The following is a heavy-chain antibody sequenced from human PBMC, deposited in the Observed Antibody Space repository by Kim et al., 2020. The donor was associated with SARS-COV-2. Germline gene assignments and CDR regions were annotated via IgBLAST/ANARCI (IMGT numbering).Heavy chain of an antibody. CDR2: ISYDGSNK. J-gene: IGHJ4*02. CDR3: ARDAYSSGYYTHLDY. Sequence: GGSLRLSCAASGFTFSSYAMHWVRQAPGKGLEWVAVISYDGSNKYYADSVKGRFTISRDNSKNTLYLQMNSLRAEDTAVYYCARDAYSSGYYTHLDYWGQGTLVTVSS. CDR1: GFTFSSYA. V-gene: IGHV3-30*04. D-gene: IGHD3-22*01.